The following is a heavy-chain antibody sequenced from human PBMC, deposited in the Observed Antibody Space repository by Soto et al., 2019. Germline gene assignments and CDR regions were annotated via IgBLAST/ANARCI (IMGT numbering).Heavy chain of an antibody. CDR1: GYSFTTYG. CDR3: TRDPGIAAPGRGLGDY. CDR2: IDTYTGNT. V-gene: IGHV1-18*01. Sequence: QIQLVQSGAEVKKPGASVKVSCKASGYSFTTYGFSWVRQAPGQGLEWMGWIDTYTGNTNYAQKFQDRVIMTTDTSTSTAYMELRSLRSDDTALYYCTRDPGIAAPGRGLGDYWGQGTLVTVSS. D-gene: IGHD6-13*01. J-gene: IGHJ4*02.